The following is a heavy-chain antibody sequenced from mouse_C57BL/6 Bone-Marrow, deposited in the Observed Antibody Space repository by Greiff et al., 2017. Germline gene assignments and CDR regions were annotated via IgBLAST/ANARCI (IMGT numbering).Heavy chain of an antibody. V-gene: IGHV1-64*01. CDR3: ARRVYYAYDVPLFDY. CDR2: INPSSGST. J-gene: IGHJ2*01. D-gene: IGHD2-2*01. Sequence: QVQLQQPGAELVKPGASVKLSCKASGYTFTSYWMHWVKQRPGQGLEWIGMINPSSGSTNYNEKFKGKATLTVDKSSSTAYMQLSSLTSEDSAVYYCARRVYYAYDVPLFDYWGQGTTVTVSS. CDR1: GYTFTSYW.